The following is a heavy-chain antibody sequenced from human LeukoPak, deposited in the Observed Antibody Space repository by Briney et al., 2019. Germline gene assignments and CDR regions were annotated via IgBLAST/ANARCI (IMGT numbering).Heavy chain of an antibody. V-gene: IGHV4-39*01. Sequence: SETLSLTCSVSGGSIGRSSYFWGWIRQPPGKGPEWIGSVYYSGSTYYNPSLRRRVTISVDTSKNQFSLKFSSVTAADTAIYYCARVFEMATIRKLYYFDHWGQGTLVTVSS. J-gene: IGHJ4*02. D-gene: IGHD5-24*01. CDR3: ARVFEMATIRKLYYFDH. CDR2: VYYSGST. CDR1: GGSIGRSSYF.